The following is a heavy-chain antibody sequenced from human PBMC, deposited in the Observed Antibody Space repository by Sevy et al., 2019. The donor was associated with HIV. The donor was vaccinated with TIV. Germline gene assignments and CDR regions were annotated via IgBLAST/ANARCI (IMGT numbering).Heavy chain of an antibody. V-gene: IGHV3-15*01. CDR1: GFTFSNAW. Sequence: GGSLRLSCAASGFTFSNAWMSWVRQAPGKGLEWVGRIKSKTDGGTTDYAAPVKGRFTISRDDSKNTLYLQMNSLKTEDTAVYYCTTDNYGDYYYGMDVWGQGTTVTVSS. J-gene: IGHJ6*02. CDR2: IKSKTDGGTT. D-gene: IGHD4-17*01. CDR3: TTDNYGDYYYGMDV.